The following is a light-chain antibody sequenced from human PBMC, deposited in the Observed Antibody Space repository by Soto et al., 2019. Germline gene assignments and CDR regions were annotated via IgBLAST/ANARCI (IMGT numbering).Light chain of an antibody. Sequence: EIVLTQSPGTLSLSPGERAALSCRASQRVASTCLAWYQQKPGQAPRLLIYGASNRATGVPDRFSGSGSGTDFTLTICRLEHEDFAVYYCQQYGSSPQTFGQGTTVEIK. J-gene: IGKJ1*01. CDR3: QQYGSSPQT. CDR2: GAS. CDR1: QRVASTC. V-gene: IGKV3-20*01.